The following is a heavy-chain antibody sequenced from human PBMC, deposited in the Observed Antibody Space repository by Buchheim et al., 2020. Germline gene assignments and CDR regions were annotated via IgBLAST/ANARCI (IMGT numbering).Heavy chain of an antibody. CDR3: ARDNYGDYRFDY. D-gene: IGHD4-17*01. CDR1: GGSISSYY. V-gene: IGHV4-59*01. J-gene: IGHJ4*02. CDR2: IYYSGST. Sequence: QVQLQESGPGLVKPSETLSLTCTVSGGSISSYYWSWIRQPPGKGLEWIGYIYYSGSTNYNPSLMSRVTISVDTSKNQFSLKLSSVTAADTAVYYCARDNYGDYRFDYWGQGTL.